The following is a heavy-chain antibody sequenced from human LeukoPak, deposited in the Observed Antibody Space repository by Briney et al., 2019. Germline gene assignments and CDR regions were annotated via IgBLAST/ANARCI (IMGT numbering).Heavy chain of an antibody. CDR2: INHSGST. Sequence: SETLSLTCAVYGVSFSGYYWSWIRQPPGKGLEWIGEINHSGSTNYNPSLKSRVTISVDTSKNQFSLKLSSVTAADTAVYYCARVLIAVAPPGDWFDPWGQGTLVTVST. D-gene: IGHD6-19*01. V-gene: IGHV4-34*01. J-gene: IGHJ5*02. CDR1: GVSFSGYY. CDR3: ARVLIAVAPPGDWFDP.